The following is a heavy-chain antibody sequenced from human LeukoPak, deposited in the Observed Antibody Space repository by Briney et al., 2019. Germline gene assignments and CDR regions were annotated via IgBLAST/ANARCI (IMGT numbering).Heavy chain of an antibody. Sequence: GGSLRLSRAASGFTFSSYSMNWVRQAPGKGLEWVSSISSSSSYIYYADSVKGRFTISRDNAKNSLYLQMNSLRAEDTAVYYCARGYYDNSGYYFPFDYWGQGTLVTVSS. V-gene: IGHV3-21*01. CDR3: ARGYYDNSGYYFPFDY. J-gene: IGHJ4*02. CDR2: ISSSSSYI. D-gene: IGHD3-22*01. CDR1: GFTFSSYS.